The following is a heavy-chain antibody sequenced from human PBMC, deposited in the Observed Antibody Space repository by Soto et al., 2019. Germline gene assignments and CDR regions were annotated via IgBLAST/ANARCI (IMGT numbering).Heavy chain of an antibody. CDR3: AREEGPIEGATTGGFDY. CDR2: TYYRSKWYN. CDR1: GASVSSNSAA. V-gene: IGHV6-1*01. Sequence: PSQTLSLTCAISGASVSSNSAAWNWIRQSPSRGLEWLGRTYYRSKWYNDYAVSVKSRITINPDTSKNQFSLQLNSVTPGDTAVYYCAREEGPIEGATTGGFDYWGQGTLVTVSS. J-gene: IGHJ4*02. D-gene: IGHD1-26*01.